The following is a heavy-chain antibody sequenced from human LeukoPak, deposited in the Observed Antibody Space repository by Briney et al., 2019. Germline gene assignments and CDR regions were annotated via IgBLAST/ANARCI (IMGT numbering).Heavy chain of an antibody. Sequence: AASVNVSCKASGYSLTGYYIHWVRQAPGQGLEWMGWINPNTGGTNFAQKFQGRVTMTRDTSITTTHMELSSLRSDDTAVYYCAPTNAVMYYFDYWGQGTLVTVSS. D-gene: IGHD2-21*01. CDR3: APTNAVMYYFDY. CDR2: INPNTGGT. CDR1: GYSLTGYY. V-gene: IGHV1-2*02. J-gene: IGHJ4*02.